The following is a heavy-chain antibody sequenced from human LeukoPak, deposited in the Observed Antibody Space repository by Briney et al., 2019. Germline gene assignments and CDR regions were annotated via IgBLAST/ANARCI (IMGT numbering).Heavy chain of an antibody. CDR3: ANGGSIAVATPLDY. CDR1: GFTFSSYA. D-gene: IGHD6-19*01. V-gene: IGHV3-23*01. CDR2: ITGSGGST. J-gene: IGHJ4*02. Sequence: PGGSLRLSCAASGFTFSSYAMSWVRQAPGKGLEWVSGITGSGGSTYYADSVEGRFTISRDNSKNTLYLQMNSLRAEDTAVYYCANGGSIAVATPLDYWGQGTLATVSS.